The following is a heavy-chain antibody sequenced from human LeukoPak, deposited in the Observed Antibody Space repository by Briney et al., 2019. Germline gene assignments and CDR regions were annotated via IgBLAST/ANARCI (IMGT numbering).Heavy chain of an antibody. CDR2: ISSSGSII. V-gene: IGHV3-11*01. J-gene: IGHJ4*02. Sequence: PGGSLRLSCAASGFTFSDHYMSWIRQAPGKGLEWVSYISSSGSIIDYADSVKGRFTISRDNAKNSLYLQMNSLRAEDTAVYYCATKVYCSGDSCFDDWGQGTLVTVSS. D-gene: IGHD2-21*01. CDR1: GFTFSDHY. CDR3: ATKVYCSGDSCFDD.